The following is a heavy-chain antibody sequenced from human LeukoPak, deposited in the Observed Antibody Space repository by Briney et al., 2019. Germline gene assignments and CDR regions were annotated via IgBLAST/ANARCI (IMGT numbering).Heavy chain of an antibody. CDR1: GGSISSGGYY. CDR3: ARENYDILTGFRNYFDY. J-gene: IGHJ4*02. Sequence: SETLSLTCTVSGGSISSGGYYWSWIRQHPGKGLEWIGYIYYSGSTYYNPSLKSRVTISVDTSKNQFSLKLSSVTAADTAVYYCARENYDILTGFRNYFDYWGQGTLVTVSS. D-gene: IGHD3-9*01. V-gene: IGHV4-31*03. CDR2: IYYSGST.